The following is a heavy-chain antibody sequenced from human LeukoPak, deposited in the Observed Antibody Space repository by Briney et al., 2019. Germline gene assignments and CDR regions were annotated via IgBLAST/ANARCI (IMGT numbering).Heavy chain of an antibody. J-gene: IGHJ5*02. CDR3: ARHAYYDFVTGLFDH. V-gene: IGHV4-39*01. D-gene: IGHD3-3*01. Sequence: SETLSLTCTVSGGSISSSNYYWGWIRQPPGKGLEWIGSIYYSGNTYYNPSLNSRVTISVDTSNNHFSLNLNSVTAADTAMYYCARHAYYDFVTGLFDHWGQGTLVTVSS. CDR2: IYYSGNT. CDR1: GGSISSSNYY.